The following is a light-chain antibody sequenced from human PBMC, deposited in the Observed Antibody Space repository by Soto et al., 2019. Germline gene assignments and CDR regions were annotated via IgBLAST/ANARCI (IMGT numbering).Light chain of an antibody. V-gene: IGKV1-27*01. Sequence: DIQMTQSPSSLSASVGDRVTITCRAKQGISNYLAWYQQKPGKVPKLLIYAASTLQSGVPSRFSGSGSGTDFTLTISGLQPEDVATYYCQKYNSAPRTFGQGTKVDIK. J-gene: IGKJ1*01. CDR3: QKYNSAPRT. CDR1: QGISNY. CDR2: AAS.